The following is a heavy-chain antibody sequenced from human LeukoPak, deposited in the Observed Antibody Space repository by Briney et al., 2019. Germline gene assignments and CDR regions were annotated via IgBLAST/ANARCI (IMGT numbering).Heavy chain of an antibody. CDR2: FSFNGEST. CDR3: AKVKMLSSGWQYFDY. J-gene: IGHJ4*02. V-gene: IGHV3-23*01. Sequence: GGSLRLSCAASGFTFSSYAMTWVRQAPGKGLEWVSSFSFNGESTYYADSAKGRFTISRDNSKNTLYLQMNSLRAEDTAVYYCAKVKMLSSGWQYFDYWGQGTLVTVSS. CDR1: GFTFSSYA. D-gene: IGHD6-19*01.